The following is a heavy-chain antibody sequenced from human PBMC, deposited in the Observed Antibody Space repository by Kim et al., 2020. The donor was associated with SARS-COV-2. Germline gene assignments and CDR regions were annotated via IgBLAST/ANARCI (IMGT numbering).Heavy chain of an antibody. J-gene: IGHJ6*02. CDR3: TSSVVATDDYFHMNV. D-gene: IGHD1-26*01. CDR2: IRSKANNYAT. Sequence: GGSLRLSCATSGFTFSGSAMHWVRQASGNGLEWVGRIRSKANNYATAHAASVKGRFTISRDDSKNTAYLQMNSLKTEDTAKYYCTSSVVATDDYFHMNVWGQGTTVTVSS. V-gene: IGHV3-73*01. CDR1: GFTFSGSA.